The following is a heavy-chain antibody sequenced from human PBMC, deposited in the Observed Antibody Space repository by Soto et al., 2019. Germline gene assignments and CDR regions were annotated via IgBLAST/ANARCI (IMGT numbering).Heavy chain of an antibody. Sequence: QVQLVESVGGVVPSGRSLRLSCAASGFTFRTYTMHWVRQAPGKGLEWVAVISYDGTNKYYGDSVKGRFTISRDNSKNTLFLQMNSLTAEDTAVYYCARRDSSNWYENWFEPWGQGTLVAVSS. CDR2: ISYDGTNK. CDR3: ARRDSSNWYENWFEP. V-gene: IGHV3-30*03. CDR1: GFTFRTYT. J-gene: IGHJ5*02. D-gene: IGHD6-13*01.